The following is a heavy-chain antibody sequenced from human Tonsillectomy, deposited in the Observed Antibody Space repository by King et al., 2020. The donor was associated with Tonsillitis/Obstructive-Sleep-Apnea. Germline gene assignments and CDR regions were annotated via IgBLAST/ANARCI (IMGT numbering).Heavy chain of an antibody. V-gene: IGHV3-74*01. Sequence: VQLVESGGGLVQPGGSLRLSCAASGFTFSSYWMHWVRQAPGKGLVWVSRVKSDGSTTSYADSVKGRFTISRDNAKNTLYLQMNSLRAEDTAVYYCARVNPCSSTSCYNYGMDVWGQVTTVTVSS. J-gene: IGHJ6*02. CDR2: VKSDGSTT. CDR3: ARVNPCSSTSCYNYGMDV. D-gene: IGHD2-2*02. CDR1: GFTFSSYW.